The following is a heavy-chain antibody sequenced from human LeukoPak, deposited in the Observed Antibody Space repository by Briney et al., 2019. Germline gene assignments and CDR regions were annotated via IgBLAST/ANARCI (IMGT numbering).Heavy chain of an antibody. CDR1: GYSFTSYW. CDR2: IYPGDSDT. J-gene: IGHJ4*02. Sequence: GESLKISCKGSGYSFTSYWIGWVRQMPGKGLEWMGIIYPGDSDTRYSPSFQGQVTISAEKSIDTAYLQWSSLKASDTAMYYCARHQTTGPTGVDYWGQGTLVTVSS. D-gene: IGHD1-1*01. V-gene: IGHV5-51*01. CDR3: ARHQTTGPTGVDY.